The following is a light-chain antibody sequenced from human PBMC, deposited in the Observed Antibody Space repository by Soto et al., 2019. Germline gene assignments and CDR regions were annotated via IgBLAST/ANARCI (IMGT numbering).Light chain of an antibody. V-gene: IGLV1-40*01. CDR3: QSYDSSLVI. CDR2: ANI. CDR1: RSNIGAGYD. J-gene: IGLJ2*01. Sequence: QSALTQPPSVSGAPGQRVTISCTGSRSNIGAGYDVHWYQQLPGIAPKLLIFANINRPSGVPDRFSGSKSGTSASLAITGLQAEDEADYYCQSYDSSLVIFGGGTKVTVL.